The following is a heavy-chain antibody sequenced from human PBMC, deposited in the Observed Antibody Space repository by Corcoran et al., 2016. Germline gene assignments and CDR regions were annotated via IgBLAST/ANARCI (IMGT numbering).Heavy chain of an antibody. CDR1: GFTFSSYG. CDR2: IWYDGSNK. V-gene: IGHV3-33*01. Sequence: VQLVESGGGVVQPGRSLRLSCAASGFTFSSYGMHWVRQAPGKGLEWVAVIWYDGSNKYYADSVKGRVTISRVNSKNTLYLQMNSLRAEETAVYYCARDWGVDSGYDLLGYWGQGTLVTVSS. D-gene: IGHD5-12*01. CDR3: ARDWGVDSGYDLLGY. J-gene: IGHJ4*02.